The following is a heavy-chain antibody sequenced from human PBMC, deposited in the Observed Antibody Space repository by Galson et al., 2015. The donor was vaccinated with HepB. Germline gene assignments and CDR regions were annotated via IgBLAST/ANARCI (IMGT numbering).Heavy chain of an antibody. D-gene: IGHD3-10*01. V-gene: IGHV2-70*17. CDR3: ARIATTVTSSGGLDS. J-gene: IGHJ4*02. CDR1: GFSPTTTGMC. CDR2: IDWDDDK. Sequence: PALVKPTQTLTLTCTFSGFSPTTTGMCVSWIRQPPGKALEWLARIDWDDDKFYTTSLKTRLTISKDTPKNQVVLRMTNMDPVDTATYFCARIATTVTSSGGLDSWGQGILVTVSS.